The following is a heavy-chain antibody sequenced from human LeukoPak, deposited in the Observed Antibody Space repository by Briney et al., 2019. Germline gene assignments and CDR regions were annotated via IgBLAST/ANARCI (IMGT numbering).Heavy chain of an antibody. CDR2: ISSSSSTI. D-gene: IGHD4-11*01. J-gene: IGHJ4*02. Sequence: GGSLRLSCAASGFTFSSYSMNWVRQAPGKGLEWVSYISSSSSTIYYADSVKGRFTVSRDNAKNSLYLQMNSLRAEDTAVYYCARYHFYSNPRVNWGQGTLVTVSS. CDR1: GFTFSSYS. V-gene: IGHV3-48*01. CDR3: ARYHFYSNPRVN.